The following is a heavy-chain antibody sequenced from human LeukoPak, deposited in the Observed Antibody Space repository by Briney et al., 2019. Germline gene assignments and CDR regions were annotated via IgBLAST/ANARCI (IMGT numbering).Heavy chain of an antibody. D-gene: IGHD5-12*01. Sequence: GASVKVSCKASGYTFTSYDINWVRQATGQGLEGMGWMNPNSGNTGYAQKFQGRVTMTRNTSISTAYMELSSLRSEDTAVYYCARGGEWLRFYYFDSWGQGTLVTVSS. CDR3: ARGGEWLRFYYFDS. J-gene: IGHJ4*02. V-gene: IGHV1-8*01. CDR2: MNPNSGNT. CDR1: GYTFTSYD.